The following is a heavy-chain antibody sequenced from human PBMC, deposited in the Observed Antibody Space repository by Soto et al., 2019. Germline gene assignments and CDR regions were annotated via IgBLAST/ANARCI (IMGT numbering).Heavy chain of an antibody. Sequence: PSETLSLTCGVSGGSVSINGYSWTWIRRPPGKGLEWIGYISYTGNTNYNPSLQSRVTISADTSKNQFSLNLNSVTAADTAVYYCARDREYCSSTRCYWNFDYWGQGILVTVSS. D-gene: IGHD2-2*01. V-gene: IGHV4-61*08. CDR3: ARDREYCSSTRCYWNFDY. J-gene: IGHJ4*02. CDR1: GGSVSINGYS. CDR2: ISYTGNT.